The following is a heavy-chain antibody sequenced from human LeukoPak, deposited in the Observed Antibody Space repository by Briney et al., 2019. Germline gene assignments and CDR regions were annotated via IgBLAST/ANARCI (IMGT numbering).Heavy chain of an antibody. D-gene: IGHD6-13*01. CDR2: ISGSGGST. CDR1: GFTFSSYA. J-gene: IGHJ3*02. CDR3: YGSSSWRAFYI. V-gene: IGHV3-23*01. Sequence: GGSLRLSCAATGFTFSSYAMSSVRQAPGKGLEWVSAISGSGGSTYYADSVKGRFTISRDNSKNTLYLQMNSLRAEDTAVYYCYGSSSWRAFYIGGQGTMVTVSS.